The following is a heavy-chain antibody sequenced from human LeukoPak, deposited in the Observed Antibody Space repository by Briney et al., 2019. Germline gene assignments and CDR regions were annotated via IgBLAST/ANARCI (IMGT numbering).Heavy chain of an antibody. J-gene: IGHJ4*02. V-gene: IGHV4-59*01. CDR3: ARDSGYYDSSGYYALNYFDY. Sequence: SETLSLTCAVSGGSISSFYWSWIRQPPGKGLEWIAYMSYSGSTNYNPSLTSRVTISLDTSKNQFSLKLTSVTAADTAVYYCARDSGYYDSSGYYALNYFDYWGQGALVTVSS. CDR1: GGSISSFY. CDR2: MSYSGST. D-gene: IGHD3-22*01.